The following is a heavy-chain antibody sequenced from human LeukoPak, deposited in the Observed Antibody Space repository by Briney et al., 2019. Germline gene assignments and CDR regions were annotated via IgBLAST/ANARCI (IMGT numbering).Heavy chain of an antibody. CDR2: ISAYNGNT. V-gene: IGHV1-18*01. Sequence: GASVKVSCKASGYTFTSYGISWVRQAPGQGLEWMGWISAYNGNTNYAQKLQGRVTMTTDTSTSTAYMELRSLRSDDTAVYYCARSGSGSYYNGRFDIWGQGTMVTVSS. J-gene: IGHJ3*02. D-gene: IGHD3-10*01. CDR3: ARSGSGSYYNGRFDI. CDR1: GYTFTSYG.